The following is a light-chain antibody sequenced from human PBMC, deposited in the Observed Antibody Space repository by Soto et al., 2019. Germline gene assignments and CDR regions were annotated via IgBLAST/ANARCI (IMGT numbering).Light chain of an antibody. Sequence: EIVLTQSPGTLSLSPGEGATLSCRASQNINNNYLAWYQQKPGQALRLLIHGASSRATGIPDRFSGSGSGTDFTLTISRLEPEDFAVYYCQQYTTSLLTFGGGTKVEIK. CDR1: QNINNNY. CDR3: QQYTTSLLT. V-gene: IGKV3-20*01. J-gene: IGKJ4*01. CDR2: GAS.